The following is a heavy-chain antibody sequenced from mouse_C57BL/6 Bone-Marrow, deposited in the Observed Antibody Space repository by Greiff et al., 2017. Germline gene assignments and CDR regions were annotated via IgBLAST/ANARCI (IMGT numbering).Heavy chain of an antibody. V-gene: IGHV5-12*01. CDR3: AREGITTAFDY. CDR2: ISNGGGST. D-gene: IGHD1-2*01. Sequence: EVKVVESGGGLVQPGGSLKLSCAASGFTFSDYYMYWVRQTPEKRLEWVAYISNGGGSTYYPDTVKGRFTISRDNAKNTLYLQMSRLKSEDTAMYYCAREGITTAFDYWGQGTTLTVSS. J-gene: IGHJ2*01. CDR1: GFTFSDYY.